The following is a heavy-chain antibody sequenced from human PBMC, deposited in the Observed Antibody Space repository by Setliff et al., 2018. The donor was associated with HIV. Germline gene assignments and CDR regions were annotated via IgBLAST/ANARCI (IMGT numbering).Heavy chain of an antibody. D-gene: IGHD6-13*01. J-gene: IGHJ4*02. CDR1: GYSISSGYY. V-gene: IGHV4-38-2*01. Sequence: SETLSLTCAVSGYSISSGYYWGWIRQPPGKGLEWVGAIYHSGSSYYSPSLKSRVTLFLDTSKNQFSLTLNSLTAADTAVYYCARLAGQRTIAAADYFFDFWGQGALVTVSS. CDR2: IYHSGSS. CDR3: ARLAGQRTIAAADYFFDF.